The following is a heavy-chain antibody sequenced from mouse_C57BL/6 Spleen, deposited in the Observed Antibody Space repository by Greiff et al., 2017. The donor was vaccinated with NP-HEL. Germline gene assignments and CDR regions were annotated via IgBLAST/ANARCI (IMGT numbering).Heavy chain of an antibody. J-gene: IGHJ3*01. V-gene: IGHV3-6*01. Sequence: EVKLMESGPGLVKPSQSLSLTCSVTGYSITSGYYWNWIRQFPGNKLEWMGYISYDGSNNYNPSLKNRISITRDTSKNQFFLKLNSVTTEDTATYYCARGGYGSSPYWGQGTLVTVSA. CDR2: ISYDGSN. CDR3: ARGGYGSSPY. D-gene: IGHD1-1*01. CDR1: GYSITSGYY.